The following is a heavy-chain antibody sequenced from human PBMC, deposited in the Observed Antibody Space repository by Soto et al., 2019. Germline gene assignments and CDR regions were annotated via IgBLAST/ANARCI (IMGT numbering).Heavy chain of an antibody. D-gene: IGHD1-26*01. Sequence: GASVKVSCKASGGTFSSYAISWVRQAPGQGLEWMGGIIPIFGTANYAQKVQGRGTRTEDKATSTAYMELSSLRSEEKEVDDWERKYIVGDTKSWFDPWGQGTLVTVSS. CDR2: IIPIFGTA. V-gene: IGHV1-69*06. CDR1: GGTFSSYA. CDR3: ERKYIVGDTKSWFDP. J-gene: IGHJ5*02.